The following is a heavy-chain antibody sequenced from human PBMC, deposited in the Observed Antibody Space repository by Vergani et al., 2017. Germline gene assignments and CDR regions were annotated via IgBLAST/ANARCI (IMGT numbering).Heavy chain of an antibody. J-gene: IGHJ4*02. CDR1: GGSISSYY. D-gene: IGHD3-10*01. CDR3: ARLRVRGVKAYYFDD. CDR2: IYTSGST. V-gene: IGHV4-4*09. Sequence: QVQLQESGPGLVKPSETLSLTCTVSGGSISSYYWSWIRQPPGKGLEWIGYIYTSGSTNYNPSLKSRVTRSVDTSKNQFSLKLSSVTAADTAVYYCARLRVRGVKAYYFDDWGQGTLVTVSA.